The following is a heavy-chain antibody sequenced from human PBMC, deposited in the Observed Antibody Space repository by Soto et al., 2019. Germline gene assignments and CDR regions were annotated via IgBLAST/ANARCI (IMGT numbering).Heavy chain of an antibody. J-gene: IGHJ6*02. V-gene: IGHV3-30-3*01. CDR1: GFTVSSNY. Sequence: PGGSLRLSCAASGFTVSSNYMSWVRQAPGKGLEWVAVISYDGSNKYYADSVKGRFTISRDNSKNTLYLQMNSLRAEDTAVYYCAREWGILSETTVTTENRYGMDVWGQGTTVTVSS. CDR3: AREWGILSETTVTTENRYGMDV. CDR2: ISYDGSNK. D-gene: IGHD4-4*01.